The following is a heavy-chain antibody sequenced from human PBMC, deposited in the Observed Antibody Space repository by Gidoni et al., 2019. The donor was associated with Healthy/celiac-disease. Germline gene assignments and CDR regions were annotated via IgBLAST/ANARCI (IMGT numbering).Heavy chain of an antibody. J-gene: IGHJ3*02. V-gene: IGHV3-9*01. D-gene: IGHD6-19*01. Sequence: EVQLVESGGGLVQPGRSLRLSCAASGFTFDDYAMQWVRQAPGKGLEWVSGISWNSGSIGYADSVKGRFTISRDNAKNSLYLQMNSLRAEDTALYYCAKDFSGWLGAFDIWGQGTMVTVSS. CDR2: ISWNSGSI. CDR3: AKDFSGWLGAFDI. CDR1: GFTFDDYA.